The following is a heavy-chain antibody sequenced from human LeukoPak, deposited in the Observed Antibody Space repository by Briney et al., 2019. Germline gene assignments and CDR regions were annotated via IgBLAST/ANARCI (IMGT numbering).Heavy chain of an antibody. CDR2: IYYSGST. V-gene: IGHV4-59*08. J-gene: IGHJ3*02. D-gene: IGHD6-13*01. CDR1: GGSISSYY. CDR3: ASHPPGYRAFDI. Sequence: SETLSPTCTVSGGSISSYYWSWIRQPPGKGLEWIGYIYYSGSTNYNPSLKSRVTISVDTSKNQFSLKLSSVTAADTAVYYCASHPPGYRAFDIWGQGTMVTVSS.